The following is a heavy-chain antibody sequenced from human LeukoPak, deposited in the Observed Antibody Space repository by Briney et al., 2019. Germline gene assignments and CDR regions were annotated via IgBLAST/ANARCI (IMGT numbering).Heavy chain of an antibody. CDR2: IGSSGSTI. CDR3: ARVATRGAYFDY. D-gene: IGHD5-12*01. CDR1: GFTFSSYE. Sequence: HPGGSLRLSCAASGFTFSSYEMNWVRQAPGKGLEWVSYIGSSGSTIYYADSVKGRFTISRDNAKNSLYLQMNSLRAEDTAVYYCARVATRGAYFDYWGQGTLVTVSS. V-gene: IGHV3-48*03. J-gene: IGHJ4*02.